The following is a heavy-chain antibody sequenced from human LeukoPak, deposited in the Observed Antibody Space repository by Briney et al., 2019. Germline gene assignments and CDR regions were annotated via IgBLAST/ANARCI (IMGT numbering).Heavy chain of an antibody. V-gene: IGHV3-53*01. J-gene: IGHJ5*02. CDR2: IYSGGST. D-gene: IGHD3-3*01. Sequence: GGSLRLSCAASGFTVSSNYMSWVRQAPGKGLEWVSVIYSGGSTYYADSVKGRLTISRDNSKNTLYLQMNSLRAEDTAVYYCARDLWGDDYDFWSGYYSWGQGTLVTVSS. CDR3: ARDLWGDDYDFWSGYYS. CDR1: GFTVSSNY.